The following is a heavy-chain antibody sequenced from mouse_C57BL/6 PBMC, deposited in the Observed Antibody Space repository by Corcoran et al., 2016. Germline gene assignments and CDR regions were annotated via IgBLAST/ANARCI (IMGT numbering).Heavy chain of an antibody. CDR2: INPNNGGT. CDR1: GYTFTDYY. V-gene: IGHV1-26*01. Sequence: EVQLQQSGPELVKPGASVKISCKASGYTFTDYYMNWVKQSHGKSLEWIGDINPNNGGTSYNQKFKGKATLTVDKSSSTAYMELRSLTSEDSAVYYCARWNYGRGYWGQGTTLPVSS. J-gene: IGHJ2*01. CDR3: ARWNYGRGY. D-gene: IGHD1-1*01.